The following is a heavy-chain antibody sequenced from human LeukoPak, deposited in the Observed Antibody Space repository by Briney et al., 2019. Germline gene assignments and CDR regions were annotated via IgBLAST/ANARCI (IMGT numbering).Heavy chain of an antibody. V-gene: IGHV1-46*01. CDR2: INPSDGST. Sequence: ASVKVSCKASGYTFTGYYMHWVRQAPGQGLEWMGIINPSDGSTSYEQKFQGRVTMTRDTSTSTVYMELSSLRSEDTAVHYCARDWGSLTWIYDYWGQGTLVTVSS. J-gene: IGHJ4*02. D-gene: IGHD3-16*01. CDR1: GYTFTGYY. CDR3: ARDWGSLTWIYDY.